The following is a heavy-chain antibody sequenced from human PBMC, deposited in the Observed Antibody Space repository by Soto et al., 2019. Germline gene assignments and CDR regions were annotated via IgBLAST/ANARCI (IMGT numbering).Heavy chain of an antibody. D-gene: IGHD6-13*01. Sequence: QVQLVQSGAEVKKPGSSVKVSCKASGGTFSSYAISWVRQAPGQGLEWMGGIIPIFGTANYAQKFQGRVTITADESTSTAYMELSSLRSEDTAVYYCARVGAERAAAGMVNYSYYGMDVWGQGTTVTVSS. CDR2: IIPIFGTA. J-gene: IGHJ6*02. V-gene: IGHV1-69*12. CDR1: GGTFSSYA. CDR3: ARVGAERAAAGMVNYSYYGMDV.